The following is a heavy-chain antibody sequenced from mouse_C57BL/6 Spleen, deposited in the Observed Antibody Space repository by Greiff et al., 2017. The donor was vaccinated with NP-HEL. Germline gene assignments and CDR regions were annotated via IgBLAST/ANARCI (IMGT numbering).Heavy chain of an antibody. J-gene: IGHJ4*01. Sequence: ESGAELVRPGASVKMSCKASGYTFTSYNLHWVKQTPRQGLEWIGAIYPGNGDTSSNQKFNGKATLTVDQSSSTASIQLNSLTSEDSAVYFCAKRGYGRSYYAKDYWGQGTSVTVSS. CDR1: GYTFTSYN. D-gene: IGHD1-1*01. V-gene: IGHV1-12*01. CDR2: IYPGNGDT. CDR3: AKRGYGRSYYAKDY.